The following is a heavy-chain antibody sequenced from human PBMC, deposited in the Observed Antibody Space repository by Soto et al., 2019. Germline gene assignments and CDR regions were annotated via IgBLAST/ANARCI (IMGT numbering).Heavy chain of an antibody. CDR1: GGSISSGGYY. CDR3: AREPSGGGYYYYGMDV. J-gene: IGHJ6*02. Sequence: QVQLQESGPGLVKPSQTLSLTSTVSGGSISSGGYYWSWIRQHPGKGLEWIGYIYYSGSTYYNPSLKSRVTIAVDTSKNQFSLKLSSVTAADTAVYYCAREPSGGGYYYYGMDVWGQGTTVTVSS. CDR2: IYYSGST. V-gene: IGHV4-31*03. D-gene: IGHD3-16*01.